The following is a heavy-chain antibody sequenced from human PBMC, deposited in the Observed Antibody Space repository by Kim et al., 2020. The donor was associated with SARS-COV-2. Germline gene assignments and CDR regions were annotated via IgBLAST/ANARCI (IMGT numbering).Heavy chain of an antibody. CDR1: GGSISSYY. Sequence: SETLSLTCTVSGGSISSYYWSWIRQPPGKGLEWIGYIYYSGSTNYNPSLKSRVTISVDTSKNQFSLKLSSVTAADTAVYYCATLSIAAAGTDYWGQGTLVTVSS. D-gene: IGHD6-13*01. V-gene: IGHV4-59*13. J-gene: IGHJ4*02. CDR3: ATLSIAAAGTDY. CDR2: IYYSGST.